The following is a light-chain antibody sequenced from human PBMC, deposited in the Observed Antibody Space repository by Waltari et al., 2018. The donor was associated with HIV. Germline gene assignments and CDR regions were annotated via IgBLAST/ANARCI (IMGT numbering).Light chain of an antibody. V-gene: IGKV1-8*01. CDR2: AAS. CDR1: QVISSY. J-gene: IGKJ2*02. Sequence: AIRMTQSPSSFSASTVDRVTITCRASQVISSYLAWYQQKPGNAPNLLIYAASTLQSGVPSRFSGSGSGTDFTLTISCLQSEDFATYCCQQYYSYPWTFGQGTKLEIK. CDR3: QQYYSYPWT.